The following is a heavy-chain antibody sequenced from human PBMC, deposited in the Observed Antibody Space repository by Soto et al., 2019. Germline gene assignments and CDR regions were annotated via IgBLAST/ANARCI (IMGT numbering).Heavy chain of an antibody. V-gene: IGHV3-23*01. Sequence: AGGSLRLSCAASGFTFSSYAMGWVRQAPGKGLEWGSAISGSVGSTYYADSVKGRFTTSRDNSKNTLYLQMNSLRAEDTAVYYCAKDPGPRVVVVPAAFDFWSGYPEYYFDYWGQGTLVTVSS. D-gene: IGHD2-2*01. CDR2: ISGSVGST. J-gene: IGHJ4*02. CDR3: AKDPGPRVVVVPAAFDFWSGYPEYYFDY. CDR1: GFTFSSYA.